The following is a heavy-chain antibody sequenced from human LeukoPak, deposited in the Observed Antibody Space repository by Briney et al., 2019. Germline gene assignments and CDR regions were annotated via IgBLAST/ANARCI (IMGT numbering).Heavy chain of an antibody. CDR2: ISSSSSTI. J-gene: IGHJ3*02. V-gene: IGHV3-48*04. CDR1: GFTFCSYS. Sequence: PGGSLRLSCAASGFTFCSYSMNWVRQAPGKGLEWVSYISSSSSTIYYADSVKGRFTISRDNAKNSLYLQMNSLRAEDTAVYYCARAVYDSSGYSRDNDAFDIWGQGTMVTVSS. D-gene: IGHD3-22*01. CDR3: ARAVYDSSGYSRDNDAFDI.